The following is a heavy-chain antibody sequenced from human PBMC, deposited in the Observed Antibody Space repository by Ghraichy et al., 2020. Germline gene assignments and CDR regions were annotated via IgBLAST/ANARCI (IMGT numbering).Heavy chain of an antibody. Sequence: GESLNISCKGSGYSFTSYWISWVHQMPGKGLEWMGRIDPSDSYTNYSPSFQGHVTISADKSISTAYLQWSSLKASDTAMYYCARGFYYDFWSGSWKAHWYFDLWGRGTLVTVSS. CDR3: ARGFYYDFWSGSWKAHWYFDL. D-gene: IGHD3-3*01. CDR1: GYSFTSYW. J-gene: IGHJ2*01. CDR2: IDPSDSYT. V-gene: IGHV5-10-1*01.